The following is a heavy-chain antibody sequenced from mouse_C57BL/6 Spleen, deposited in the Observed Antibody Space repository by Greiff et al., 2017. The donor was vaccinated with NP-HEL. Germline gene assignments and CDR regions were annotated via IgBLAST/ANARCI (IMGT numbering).Heavy chain of an antibody. Sequence: VQLQQSGPELVKPGASVKISCKASGYAFSSSWMNWVKQRPGKGLEWIGRIYPGDGDTNYNGKFKGKATLTADKSSSTAYMQLSSLTSEDSAVYFCAREGENWVWYFDVWGTGTTVTVSS. CDR1: GYAFSSSW. D-gene: IGHD4-1*01. J-gene: IGHJ1*03. CDR3: AREGENWVWYFDV. V-gene: IGHV1-82*01. CDR2: IYPGDGDT.